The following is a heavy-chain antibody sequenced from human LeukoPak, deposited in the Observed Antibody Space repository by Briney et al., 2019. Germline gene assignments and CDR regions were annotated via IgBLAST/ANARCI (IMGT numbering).Heavy chain of an antibody. CDR2: ISRSGSTK. CDR1: GFTFSSYW. V-gene: IGHV3-48*04. Sequence: GGSLRLSCAASGFTFSSYWMSWVRQAPGKGLEWVSSISRSGSTKYYADSVKGRFTISRDNAKNSLFLQMNSLRAEDTALYYCARDGDTVLTRGYYYYMDVWGKGTTVTVSS. J-gene: IGHJ6*03. CDR3: ARDGDTVLTRGYYYYMDV. D-gene: IGHD4-23*01.